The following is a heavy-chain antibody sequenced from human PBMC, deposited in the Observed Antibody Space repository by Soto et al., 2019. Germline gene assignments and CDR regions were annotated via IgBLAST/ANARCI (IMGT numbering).Heavy chain of an antibody. CDR2: STPLFGIP. D-gene: IGHD2-15*01. CDR3: ARDTHSAGGWFDT. V-gene: IGHV1-69*17. CDR1: GGTSRSLS. J-gene: IGHJ5*02. Sequence: QVQLVQSGAEVKKPGSSVKVSCKASGGTSRSLSITWVRQAPGQGLEWMGGSTPLFGIPNYPQKFQGRLTITAEKSTGTAYLELSSLRSEDTAVYYCARDTHSAGGWFDTWGRGTLVTVSS.